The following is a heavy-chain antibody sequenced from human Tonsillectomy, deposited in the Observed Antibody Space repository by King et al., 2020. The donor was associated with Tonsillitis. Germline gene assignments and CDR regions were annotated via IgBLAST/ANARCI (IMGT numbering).Heavy chain of an antibody. J-gene: IGHJ4*02. V-gene: IGHV3-30*18. Sequence: QVQLVESGGGVVQPGRSLRLSCAASGFSFSSYGIHWVRQAPGKGLEWVTLISYDGNNKYYADSVKGRFTISRDNSKNTLYLQMNSLRTEDTAVYFCAKDHYLNSNGVCPDYWGPGTLVTVSS. CDR3: AKDHYLNSNGVCPDY. CDR1: GFSFSSYG. CDR2: ISYDGNNK. D-gene: IGHD2-8*01.